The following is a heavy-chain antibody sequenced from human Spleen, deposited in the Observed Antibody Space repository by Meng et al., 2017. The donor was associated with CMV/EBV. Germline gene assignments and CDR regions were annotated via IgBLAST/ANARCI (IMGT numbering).Heavy chain of an antibody. D-gene: IGHD2-2*02. J-gene: IGHJ4*02. CDR2: ISSSSSYI. Sequence: GGSLRLSCAASGFTFSSYSMNWVRQAPGKGLEWVSSISSSSSYIYYADSVKGRFTISGDNAKNSLYLQMNSLRAEDTAVYYCARDRCSSTSCYTEQHTDFDYWGQGTLVTVSS. CDR3: ARDRCSSTSCYTEQHTDFDY. CDR1: GFTFSSYS. V-gene: IGHV3-21*01.